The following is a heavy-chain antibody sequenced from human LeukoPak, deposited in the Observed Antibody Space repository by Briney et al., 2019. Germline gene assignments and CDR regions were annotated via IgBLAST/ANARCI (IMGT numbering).Heavy chain of an antibody. CDR3: ARYLGGRNAFDI. CDR1: GFTFSGYG. V-gene: IGHV3-33*01. J-gene: IGHJ3*02. Sequence: GGSLRLSCVASGFTFSGYGMHWVRQAPGKGRGWVAVIWYDGSKTYYADSVKGRFTISRDNSKDTLYLQMSSLRVEDTAAYYCARYLGGRNAFDIWGQGTMVTVSS. D-gene: IGHD3-16*01. CDR2: IWYDGSKT.